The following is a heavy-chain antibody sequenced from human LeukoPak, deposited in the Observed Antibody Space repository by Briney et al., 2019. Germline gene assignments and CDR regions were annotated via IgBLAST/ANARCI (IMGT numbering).Heavy chain of an antibody. CDR3: ARSPGLVGANYFDY. CDR2: ISFDGNNK. CDR1: GFTFSTYA. D-gene: IGHD1-26*01. Sequence: GGSLRLSCAASGFTFSTYAMHWVRKAPGKGLEWVPVISFDGNNKNYADSVKGRFTISRDSSKNTLYLQLNSLRAEDTAVYYCARSPGLVGANYFDYWGQGTLVTVSS. J-gene: IGHJ4*02. V-gene: IGHV3-30*04.